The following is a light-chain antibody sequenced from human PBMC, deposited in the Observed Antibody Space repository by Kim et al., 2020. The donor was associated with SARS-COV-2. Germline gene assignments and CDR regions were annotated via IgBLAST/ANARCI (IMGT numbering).Light chain of an antibody. CDR1: NIGTNG. CDR3: QVWDSTTDHAV. V-gene: IGLV3-21*04. CDR2: YDR. Sequence: APGKTAKIPGEGDNIGTNGLHWYQQKAGQAPVLVIHYDRDRPSGIPERFSGSKSGDTATLAISRVEAGDEADYYCQVWDSTTDHAVFGGGTKLTVL. J-gene: IGLJ2*01.